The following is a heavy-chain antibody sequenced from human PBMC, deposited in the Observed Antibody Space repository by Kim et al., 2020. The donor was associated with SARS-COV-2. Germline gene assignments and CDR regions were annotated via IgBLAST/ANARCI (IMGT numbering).Heavy chain of an antibody. J-gene: IGHJ4*02. CDR2: MNPNSGNT. CDR3: ARGNYRLTYYDYVWGSYGRGGSDY. V-gene: IGHV1-8*01. Sequence: ASVKVSCKASGYTFTSYDINWVRQATGQGLEWMGWMNPNSGNTGYAQKFQGRVTMTRNTSISTAYMELSSLRSEDTAVYYCARGNYRLTYYDYVWGSYGRGGSDYWGQGTLVTVSS. D-gene: IGHD3-16*01. CDR1: GYTFTSYD.